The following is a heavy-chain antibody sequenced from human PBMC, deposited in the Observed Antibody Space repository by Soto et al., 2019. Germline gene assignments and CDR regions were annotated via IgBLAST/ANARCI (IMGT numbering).Heavy chain of an antibody. CDR2: IIPVYDTA. CDR1: GGTFSNFA. CDR3: ARDDNSGFFIGYYGLDV. D-gene: IGHD6-19*01. V-gene: IGHV1-69*13. J-gene: IGHJ6*02. Sequence: SVKVSCKASGGTFSNFAISWVRQAPGQGLEWMGAIIPVYDTAKYAQKFQDRLTITADESTSTAYRELRSLRSEDTAVYYCARDDNSGFFIGYYGLDVWGQGTTVTVFS.